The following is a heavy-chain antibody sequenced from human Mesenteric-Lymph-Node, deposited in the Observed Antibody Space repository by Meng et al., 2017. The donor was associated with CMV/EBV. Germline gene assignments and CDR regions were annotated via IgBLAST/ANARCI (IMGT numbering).Heavy chain of an antibody. J-gene: IGHJ6*02. V-gene: IGHV3-21*01. D-gene: IGHD3-3*01. CDR3: ARSAYYDFWSGYYGDYWEASYYYYGMDV. CDR1: GFTFSSYG. Sequence: GESLKISCAASGFTFSSYGMHWVRQAPGKGLEWVSSISSSSSYIYYADSVKGRFTISRDNAKNSLYLQMNSLRAEDTAVYYCARSAYYDFWSGYYGDYWEASYYYYGMDVWGQGTTVTVSS. CDR2: ISSSSSYI.